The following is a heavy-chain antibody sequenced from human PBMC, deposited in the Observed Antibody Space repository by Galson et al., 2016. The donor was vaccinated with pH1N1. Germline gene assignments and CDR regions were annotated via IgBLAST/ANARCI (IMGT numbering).Heavy chain of an antibody. CDR2: ISWNSGSI. CDR1: GFTFDDYA. V-gene: IGHV3-9*01. J-gene: IGHJ4*02. CDR3: AKVTGYLYGYVDY. D-gene: IGHD5-18*01. Sequence: SLRLSRAAAGFTFDDYALHWVRPAPGKGLEWLSGISWNSGSICYADSVKGRFTISRDNAKNSLYLQMNSLRAEDTDLYYCAKVTGYLYGYVDYWGQGTLVTVSS.